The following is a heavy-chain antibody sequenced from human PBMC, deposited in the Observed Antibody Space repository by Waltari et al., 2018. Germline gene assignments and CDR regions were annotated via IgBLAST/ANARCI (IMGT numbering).Heavy chain of an antibody. CDR1: GSALGHDG. CDR2: IQYDGSIK. Sequence: QVHVVESGGGVVQPGGSLRLSCAASGSALGHDGMHWVRQAPGKGLEWVAVIQYDGSIKNYADSVKGRFTISRENSKNTLYLEMKSLRAEDTAVYYCAREYSRICFHALDGWGQGTAVTVSS. CDR3: AREYSRICFHALDG. D-gene: IGHD6-13*01. V-gene: IGHV3-33*05. J-gene: IGHJ6*02.